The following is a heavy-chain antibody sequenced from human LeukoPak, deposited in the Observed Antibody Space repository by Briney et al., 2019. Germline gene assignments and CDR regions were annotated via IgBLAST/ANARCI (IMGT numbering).Heavy chain of an antibody. CDR2: ITSRSTT. Sequence: GGSLRLSCAASGFIFSHYGMNWVHQAPGKGLEWVSGITSRSTTYYADSVKGRFTISRDNAKNSLYLQMNSLRAEDTAVYYCAELGITMIGGVWGKGTTVTISS. D-gene: IGHD3-10*02. CDR3: AELGITMIGGV. CDR1: GFIFSHYG. V-gene: IGHV3-69-1*02. J-gene: IGHJ6*04.